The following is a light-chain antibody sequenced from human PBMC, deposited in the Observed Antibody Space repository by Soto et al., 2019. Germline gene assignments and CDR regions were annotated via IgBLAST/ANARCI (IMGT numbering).Light chain of an antibody. CDR1: QGISNY. CDR3: QQSYSTPIT. J-gene: IGKJ5*01. V-gene: IGKV1-39*01. Sequence: DIQMTQSPSSLSASIGDRVTITCRASQGISNYLAWYQQKPGKAPRLLIYQTSTLQGGVPSRFSGSGSGTDFTLTISSLQPEDFATYYCQQSYSTPITLGQGTRLEI. CDR2: QTS.